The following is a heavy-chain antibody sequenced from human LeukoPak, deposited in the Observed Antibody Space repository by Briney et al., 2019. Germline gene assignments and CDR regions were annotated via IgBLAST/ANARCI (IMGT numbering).Heavy chain of an antibody. D-gene: IGHD3-9*01. V-gene: IGHV1-8*01. CDR2: MNPDSGNT. CDR1: GYTFTSYD. Sequence: GASVKVSCKASGYTFTSYDINWVRQATGQGLEWTGWMNPDSGNTGYAQKFQGRVTMTRNTSISTAYMELSSLRSEDTAVYYCARRPSKYYDILTGYYRSEFDYWGQGTLVTVSS. CDR3: ARRPSKYYDILTGYYRSEFDY. J-gene: IGHJ4*02.